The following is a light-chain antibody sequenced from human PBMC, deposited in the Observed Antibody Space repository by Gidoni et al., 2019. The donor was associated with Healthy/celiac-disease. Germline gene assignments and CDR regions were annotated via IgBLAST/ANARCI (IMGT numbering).Light chain of an antibody. CDR3: SSYTSSSTIYV. V-gene: IGLV2-14*03. CDR1: SSDVGGYNY. J-gene: IGLJ1*01. CDR2: DVS. Sequence: QSALTPPASVSGSPGRSITISCTGTSSDVGGYNYVSWYQQHPGKAPKLMIYDVSNRPSGVSNRFSGSKSGNTASLTISGLQAEDEADYYCSSYTSSSTIYVFGTGTKVTVL.